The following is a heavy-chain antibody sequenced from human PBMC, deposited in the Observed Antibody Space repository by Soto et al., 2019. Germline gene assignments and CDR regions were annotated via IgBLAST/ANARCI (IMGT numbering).Heavy chain of an antibody. V-gene: IGHV3-23*01. Sequence: EVQLLESGGGLVKPGGSLRLSCAASGFAFGRYALSWVRQAPGKGLEWVSAMGGSVDSKSYADSVKGRFTLSRDDPKNTLFLEMNSLRPEDTAIYFCAIDQISGWYDNWGQGTLVTVSS. D-gene: IGHD6-19*01. CDR1: GFAFGRYA. J-gene: IGHJ5*02. CDR3: AIDQISGWYDN. CDR2: MGGSVDSK.